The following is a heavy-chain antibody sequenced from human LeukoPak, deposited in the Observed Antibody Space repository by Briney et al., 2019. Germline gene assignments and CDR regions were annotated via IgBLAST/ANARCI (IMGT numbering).Heavy chain of an antibody. V-gene: IGHV3-66*02. D-gene: IGHD2-2*02. CDR1: GFTVSSNY. CDR2: IYSGGST. CDR3: ARSTAAIPGIDYYYMDV. Sequence: GGSLRLSCAASGFTVSSNYMSWVRQAPGKGLEWVSVIYSGGSTYYADSVKGRFTISRDNSKNTLYLKMNSLRAEDTAVYYCARSTAAIPGIDYYYMDVWGKGTTVTVSS. J-gene: IGHJ6*03.